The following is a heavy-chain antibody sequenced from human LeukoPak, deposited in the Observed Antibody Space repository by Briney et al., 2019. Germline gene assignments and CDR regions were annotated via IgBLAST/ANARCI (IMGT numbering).Heavy chain of an antibody. CDR2: INPNSGGT. CDR1: GYTFTGYY. CDR3: ARGPIIDIVVVPAANDYYYMDV. Sequence: ASVKVSCEASGYTFTGYYMHWVRQAPGQGLEWMGWINPNSGGTNYAQQFQGWVTMTRDTSISTAYLELSRLRSDDTAVYYCARGPIIDIVVVPAANDYYYMDVWGKGTTVTVSS. V-gene: IGHV1-2*04. D-gene: IGHD2-2*01. J-gene: IGHJ6*03.